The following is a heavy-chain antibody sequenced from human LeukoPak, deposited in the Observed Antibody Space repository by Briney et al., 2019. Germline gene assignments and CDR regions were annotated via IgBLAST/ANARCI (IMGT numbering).Heavy chain of an antibody. CDR3: AKEIWPTVTTPGWTYFDY. V-gene: IGHV3-21*01. D-gene: IGHD4-17*01. CDR2: ITSSSTSM. J-gene: IGHJ4*02. CDR1: GFTFTTYS. Sequence: GGSLRLSCAASGFTFTTYSMNWVRQAPGKGLEWVSSITSSSTSMYYADSVKGRFTISRDNSKNTLYLQMNSLRAEDTAVYYCAKEIWPTVTTPGWTYFDYWGQGALVTVSS.